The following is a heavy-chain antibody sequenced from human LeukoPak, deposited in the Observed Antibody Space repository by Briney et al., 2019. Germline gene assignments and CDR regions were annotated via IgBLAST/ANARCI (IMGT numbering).Heavy chain of an antibody. V-gene: IGHV3-21*01. Sequence: GGSLRLSCAASGFTFSSYSMNWVRQAPGKGLEWVSSISSSSSYIYYAASVKGRFTISRDNSKNTLYLQMNSLRAEDTAVYYCAKDQFWFGESNAFDYWGQGTLVTVSS. CDR2: ISSSSSYI. CDR3: AKDQFWFGESNAFDY. CDR1: GFTFSSYS. D-gene: IGHD3-10*01. J-gene: IGHJ4*02.